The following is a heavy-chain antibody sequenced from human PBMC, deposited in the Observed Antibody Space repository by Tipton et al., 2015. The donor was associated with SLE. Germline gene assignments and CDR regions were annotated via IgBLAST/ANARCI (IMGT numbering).Heavy chain of an antibody. CDR3: ARGATVGATTFYGMDV. Sequence: TLSLTCTVSGGSISSGGSISSGSYFWGWIRQPPGKGLEWIGYIYYSGSTNYNPSLKSRVTISVDTSKNQFSLNLSSVTAADTAVYYCARGATVGATTFYGMDVWGQGTTVTVSS. V-gene: IGHV4-61*05. CDR1: GGSISSGGSISSGSYF. CDR2: IYYSGST. J-gene: IGHJ6*02. D-gene: IGHD1-26*01.